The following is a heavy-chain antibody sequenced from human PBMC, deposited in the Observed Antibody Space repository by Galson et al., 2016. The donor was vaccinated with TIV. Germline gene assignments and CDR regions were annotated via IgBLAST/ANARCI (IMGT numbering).Heavy chain of an antibody. D-gene: IGHD3-10*01. Sequence: SLRLSCAASGYSFSTYAMHWVRQAPGTGLKHVAVINSYGGGADYADSVKGRFTISRDNSRSTLYLQMRSLRVEDTATYYCARGSGDGRFDYWGQGTLVTVSS. V-gene: IGHV3-64D*06. CDR2: INSYGGGA. CDR3: ARGSGDGRFDY. CDR1: GYSFSTYA. J-gene: IGHJ4*02.